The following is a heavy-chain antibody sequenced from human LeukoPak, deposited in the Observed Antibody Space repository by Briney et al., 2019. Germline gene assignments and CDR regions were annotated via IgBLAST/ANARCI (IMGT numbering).Heavy chain of an antibody. CDR1: GFTFSSYA. D-gene: IGHD3-3*01. CDR3: AKDRAIFGVVIVLGFDY. V-gene: IGHV3-23*01. J-gene: IGHJ4*02. Sequence: GGSLRLSCAASGFTFSSYAMSWVRQAPGKGLEWVSAISGSGGSTYYADSVKGRFTISRDNSKNTLYLQMNSLRAEDTAVYYCAKDRAIFGVVIVLGFDYWGQGTLVTVSS. CDR2: ISGSGGST.